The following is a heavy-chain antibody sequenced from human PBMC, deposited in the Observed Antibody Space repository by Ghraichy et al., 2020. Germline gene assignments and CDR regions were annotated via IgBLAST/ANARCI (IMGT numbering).Heavy chain of an antibody. Sequence: SETLSLTCAVYGGSFSGYYWCWICQRPGKGLERIGEINHSCSTNYNPSLKSRVTISVDTSTNQFYLKLSSVTAADTAVYYCARGIVVVTYYYYYYGMDVWGQGTTVTVSS. V-gene: IGHV4-34*01. D-gene: IGHD3-22*01. CDR2: INHSCST. CDR1: GGSFSGYY. CDR3: ARGIVVVTYYYYYYGMDV. J-gene: IGHJ6*02.